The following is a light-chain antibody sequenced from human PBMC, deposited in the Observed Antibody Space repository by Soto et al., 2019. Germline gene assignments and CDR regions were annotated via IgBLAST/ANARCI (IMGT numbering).Light chain of an antibody. CDR1: QSVNIY. CDR3: QQYGSSSRT. J-gene: IGKJ1*01. CDR2: GAS. V-gene: IGKV3-20*01. Sequence: EMAMTGSPASESVSSGERATLSCRASQSVNIYLAWYQQKPGQAPRLLIYGASSRATGIPDRFSGSGSGTDFTLTISRLEPEDFGVYYCQQYGSSSRTFGQGTKVDI.